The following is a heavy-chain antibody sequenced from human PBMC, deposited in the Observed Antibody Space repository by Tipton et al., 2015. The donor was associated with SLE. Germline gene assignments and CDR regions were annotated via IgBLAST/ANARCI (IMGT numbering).Heavy chain of an antibody. CDR2: ISSGGSHK. D-gene: IGHD5-24*01. J-gene: IGHJ4*02. V-gene: IGHV3-30*18. Sequence: SLRLSCAASGFTFSSHAMTWVRQAPGKGLEWVATISSGGSHKFYVDSVKGRFTISRDNSKNTLYLQMNSLRAEDTAVYYCAKDTPQFYWGQGTLVTVSS. CDR3: AKDTPQFY. CDR1: GFTFSSHA.